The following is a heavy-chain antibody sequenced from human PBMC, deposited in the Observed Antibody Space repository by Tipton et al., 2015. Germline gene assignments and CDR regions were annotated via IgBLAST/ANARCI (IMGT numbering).Heavy chain of an antibody. CDR3: ARDQGRMLRGVYFDY. Sequence: TLSLTCTVSGGSVSSVTYYWGWIRQPPGKGLEWIGYIYYSGSTYYNPSLKSRVTISEDTSKNQFSLELSSLTAADTAVYYCARDQGRMLRGVYFDYWGQGTLVTVSS. D-gene: IGHD3-10*01. V-gene: IGHV4-39*02. CDR2: IYYSGST. J-gene: IGHJ4*02. CDR1: GGSVSSVTYY.